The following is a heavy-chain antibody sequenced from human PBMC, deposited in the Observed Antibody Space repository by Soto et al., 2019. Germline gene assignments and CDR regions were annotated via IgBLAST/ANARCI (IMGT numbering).Heavy chain of an antibody. CDR3: ARQAGWLIDY. V-gene: IGHV4-39*01. CDR1: GGSISSSSHY. D-gene: IGHD6-19*01. J-gene: IGHJ4*02. Sequence: SEPLSLTCTVSGGSISSSSHYWGWIRQPPGKGLECIGSIYYSGSTYYNPSLKSRATISVDTSKNHFSLKLTSVTAADTAVYYCARQAGWLIDYWGQGALVTVSS. CDR2: IYYSGST.